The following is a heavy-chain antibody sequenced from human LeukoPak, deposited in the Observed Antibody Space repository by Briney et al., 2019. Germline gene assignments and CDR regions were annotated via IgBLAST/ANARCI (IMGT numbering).Heavy chain of an antibody. CDR2: MNPNSGNT. Sequence: ASVKVSCKASGYTFTSYDINWVRQATGQGLEWMGWMNPNSGNTGYAQKFQGRVTMTRDTSISTAYMELSRLRSDDTAVYYCARDGGYDSSDLNFDYWGQGTLVTVSS. CDR1: GYTFTSYD. V-gene: IGHV1-8*01. D-gene: IGHD3-22*01. J-gene: IGHJ4*02. CDR3: ARDGGYDSSDLNFDY.